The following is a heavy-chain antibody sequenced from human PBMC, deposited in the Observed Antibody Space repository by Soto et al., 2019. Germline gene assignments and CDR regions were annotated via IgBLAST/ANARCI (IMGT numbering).Heavy chain of an antibody. Sequence: EVQLVESGGGLVKPGGSLRLSCAASGFTFSSYSMNWVRQAPGKGLEWVSSISSSSSDIYYADSVKGRFTISRDNAKNALYLQMTGLRAEDTAVYYCARDQGSGYYGSGRLDYWGQGTLVTVSS. CDR2: ISSSSSDI. D-gene: IGHD3-10*01. V-gene: IGHV3-21*01. J-gene: IGHJ4*02. CDR1: GFTFSSYS. CDR3: ARDQGSGYYGSGRLDY.